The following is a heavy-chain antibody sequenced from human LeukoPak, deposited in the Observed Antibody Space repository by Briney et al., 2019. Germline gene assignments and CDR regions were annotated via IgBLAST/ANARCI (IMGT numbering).Heavy chain of an antibody. D-gene: IGHD2-8*02. CDR3: ASEAFCAGGSCNVQRVAS. Sequence: ASVTVSCKPSGYTFPPYYIHWVRQAPGQGLEWMGRVDTNTGVTKYAQKFQGRVTITRDTSTGTAYMELSSLISGDTALYYCASEAFCAGGSCNVQRVASWGPGTLVTVSS. CDR1: GYTFPPYY. CDR2: VDTNTGVT. J-gene: IGHJ4*02. V-gene: IGHV1-2*06.